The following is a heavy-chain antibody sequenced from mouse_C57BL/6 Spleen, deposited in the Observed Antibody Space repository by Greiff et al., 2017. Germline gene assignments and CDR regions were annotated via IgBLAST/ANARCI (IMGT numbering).Heavy chain of an antibody. Sequence: QVHVKQPGAELVKPGASVKLSCKASGYTFTSYWMHWVKQRPGQGLEWIGMIHPNSGSTNYNEKFKSKATLTVDKSSSTAYMQLSSLTSEDSAVYYCASRSSYYFDYWGQGTTLTVSS. D-gene: IGHD1-1*01. V-gene: IGHV1-64*01. CDR3: ASRSSYYFDY. CDR2: IHPNSGST. J-gene: IGHJ2*01. CDR1: GYTFTSYW.